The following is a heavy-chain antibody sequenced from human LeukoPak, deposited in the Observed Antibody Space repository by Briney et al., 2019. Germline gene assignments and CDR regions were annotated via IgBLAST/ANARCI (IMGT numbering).Heavy chain of an antibody. CDR2: INQPGSQK. D-gene: IGHD6-6*01. V-gene: IGHV3-7*03. Sequence: GGSLRLSCVASGFTFSYSWMIWVRQAPGKGLEWVANINQPGSQKYHVDSVKGGFTISRDNARNSLFLQMNSLTADDTAVYYCARGLGKGSSDYWGQGTLVTVSS. CDR1: GFTFSYSW. J-gene: IGHJ4*02. CDR3: ARGLGKGSSDY.